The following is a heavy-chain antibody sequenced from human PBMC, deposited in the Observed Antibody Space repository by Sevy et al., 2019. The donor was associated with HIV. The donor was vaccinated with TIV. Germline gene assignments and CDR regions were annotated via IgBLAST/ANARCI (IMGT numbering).Heavy chain of an antibody. J-gene: IGHJ6*02. CDR3: ARLNGFEPYSYYAMDV. D-gene: IGHD5-12*01. V-gene: IGHV5-51*01. Sequence: GESLKISCEGSGYSFSHYWIAWVRQMPEKGLEWMGIIYPGDPNPTYSPSFQGQVTISADKSTNIAYLQWSRLMASDTATYYCARLNGFEPYSYYAMDVWGQGTTVTVSS. CDR2: IYPGDPNP. CDR1: GYSFSHYW.